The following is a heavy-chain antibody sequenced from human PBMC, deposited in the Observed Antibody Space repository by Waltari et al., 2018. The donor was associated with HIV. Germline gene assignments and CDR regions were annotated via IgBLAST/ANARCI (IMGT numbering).Heavy chain of an antibody. Sequence: QVQLVQSGAEVKKPGASVKVSCTASGYTFTGYSMHWVRQALRQGLEWMGWINPNRGGTNYAQKFQGRVTMTRDTSISTAYMELSRLRSDDTAVYYCARALYGGGSYYRAIDYWGQGTLVTVSS. CDR1: GYTFTGYS. CDR3: ARALYGGGSYYRAIDY. CDR2: INPNRGGT. D-gene: IGHD1-26*01. J-gene: IGHJ4*02. V-gene: IGHV1-2*02.